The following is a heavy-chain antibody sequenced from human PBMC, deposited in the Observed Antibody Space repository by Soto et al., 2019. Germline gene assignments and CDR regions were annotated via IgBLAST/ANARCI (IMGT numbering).Heavy chain of an antibody. J-gene: IGHJ4*02. D-gene: IGHD3-3*01. Sequence: ASVKVSCKASGYTFTSYAMHWVRQAPGQRLEWMGWINAGNGNTKYSQKFQGRVTITRDTSASTAYMELSSLRSEDTAVYYCARDLNDFWSGYYTGYFDYWGQGTLVTVS. CDR3: ARDLNDFWSGYYTGYFDY. V-gene: IGHV1-3*01. CDR2: INAGNGNT. CDR1: GYTFTSYA.